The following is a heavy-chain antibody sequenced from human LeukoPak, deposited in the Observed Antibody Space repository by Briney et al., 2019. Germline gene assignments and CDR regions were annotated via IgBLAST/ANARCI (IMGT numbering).Heavy chain of an antibody. V-gene: IGHV3-30*18. CDR3: AKAGEQWLIGYFDY. Sequence: PGGSLRLSCAASGFTFSSYGMHWVRQAPGKGLEWVAVISYDGSNKYYADSVKGRFTISRDNSKNTLYLQMNSLRAEDTAVYYCAKAGEQWLIGYFDYWGQGTLVTVSS. CDR2: ISYDGSNK. J-gene: IGHJ4*02. D-gene: IGHD6-19*01. CDR1: GFTFSSYG.